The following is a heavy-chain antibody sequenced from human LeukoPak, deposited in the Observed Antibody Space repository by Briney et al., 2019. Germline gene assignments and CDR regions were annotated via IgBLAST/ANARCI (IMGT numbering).Heavy chain of an antibody. CDR2: ISHSGST. Sequence: SETLSLTCAVSGGSISSSNWWSWVRQSPGKGLEWIGEISHSGSTNYNPSLKSRVTISVDKSKNQFSLKLSSVTAADTAVYYCARWYYGSGRGNWFDPWGQGTLVTVSS. CDR1: GGSISSSNW. D-gene: IGHD3-10*01. J-gene: IGHJ5*02. V-gene: IGHV4-4*02. CDR3: ARWYYGSGRGNWFDP.